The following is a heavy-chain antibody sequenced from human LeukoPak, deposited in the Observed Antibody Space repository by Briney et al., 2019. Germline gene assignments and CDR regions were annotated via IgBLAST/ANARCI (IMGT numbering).Heavy chain of an antibody. CDR2: CSGSVSST. CDR1: GFTFRRSD. D-gene: IGHD2-15*01. CDR3: ARTPYCPRAFDI. Sequence: PRGSLRLSCAASGFTFRRSDMNWVCHAPRKGLERLSYCSGSVSSTYYAVSVKGRVTISRDNAKNSLYLQMNILRAEDTAVYYCARTPYCPRAFDIWGQGTMVTVSS. J-gene: IGHJ3*02. V-gene: IGHV3-48*03.